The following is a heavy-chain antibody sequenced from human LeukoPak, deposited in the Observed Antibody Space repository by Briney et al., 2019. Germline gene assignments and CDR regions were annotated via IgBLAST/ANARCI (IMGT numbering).Heavy chain of an antibody. CDR1: GFTFSRYY. CDR2: INSGGRST. D-gene: IGHD6-13*01. Sequence: PGGSLRLSCAASGFTFSRYYMHWVRQAPGKGLVWVSRINSGGRSTTYADSVRGRFTVSRDNAKNTLYLQMNSLKVEDTAMYYCTRVFVGDEYSSSGYWGQGTLVTVSS. J-gene: IGHJ4*02. V-gene: IGHV3-74*01. CDR3: TRVFVGDEYSSSGY.